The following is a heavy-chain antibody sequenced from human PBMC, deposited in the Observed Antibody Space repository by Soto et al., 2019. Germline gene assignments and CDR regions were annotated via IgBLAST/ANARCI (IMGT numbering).Heavy chain of an antibody. D-gene: IGHD2-2*01. CDR2: ISGSGGST. CDR1: GFTFSSYA. J-gene: IGHJ4*02. Sequence: GESLKISCAASGFTFSSYAMSWVRQAPGKGLEWVSAISGSGGSTYYADSVKGRFTISRDNSKNTLYLQMNSLRAEDTAVYYCAKDGDVGYCSSTSCYYFDYWGQGTLVTVSS. CDR3: AKDGDVGYCSSTSCYYFDY. V-gene: IGHV3-23*01.